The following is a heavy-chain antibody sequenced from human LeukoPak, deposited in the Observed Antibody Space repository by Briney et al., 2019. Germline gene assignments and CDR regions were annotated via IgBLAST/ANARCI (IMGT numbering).Heavy chain of an antibody. D-gene: IGHD3-10*01. CDR3: VKGDYYGSGSYYNEETFDY. Sequence: PGGSLRLSCSASGFTFSSYAMHWVRQAPGKGLEYVSAISSNGGSTYYADSVKGRFTISRDNSKNTLYLQMSSLRAEDTAVYYCVKGDYYGSGSYYNEETFDYWGQGTLVSVSS. V-gene: IGHV3-64D*06. CDR2: ISSNGGST. CDR1: GFTFSSYA. J-gene: IGHJ4*02.